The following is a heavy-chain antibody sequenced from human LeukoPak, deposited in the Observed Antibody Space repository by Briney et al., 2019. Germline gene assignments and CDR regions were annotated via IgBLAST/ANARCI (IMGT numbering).Heavy chain of an antibody. D-gene: IGHD5-18*01. CDR1: GVIFSSYA. J-gene: IGHJ3*02. CDR2: IIPMFGTP. CDR3: ARDGDTAMVSFYDI. V-gene: IGHV1-69*13. Sequence: SVKVSCKASGVIFSSYAITWVRQAPGQGLEWMGGIIPMFGTPNYAQKFQGRVTITADESTNTAYMELSSLTYEDTAMYYCARDGDTAMVSFYDIWGRGTKVTVSS.